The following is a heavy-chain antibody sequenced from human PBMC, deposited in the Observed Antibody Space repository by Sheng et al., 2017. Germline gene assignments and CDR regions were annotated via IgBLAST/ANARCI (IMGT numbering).Heavy chain of an antibody. V-gene: IGHV3-30*04. CDR1: GFTFSSYA. CDR2: ISYDGSNE. J-gene: IGHJ4*02. Sequence: QLVESGGGVVQPGRSLRLSCAASGFTFSSYAMHWVRQAPGTGLEWVAVISYDGSNEYYADSVKGRFTISRDNSKNTLYLQMNSLRAEDTAVYYCARSQRLYGYGDLDYWGQGTTGHRLL. D-gene: IGHD4-17*01. CDR3: ARSQRLYGYGDLDY.